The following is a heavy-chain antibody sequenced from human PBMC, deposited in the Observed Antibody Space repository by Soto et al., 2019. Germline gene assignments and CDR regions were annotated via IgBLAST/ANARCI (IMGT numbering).Heavy chain of an antibody. J-gene: IGHJ4*02. CDR3: ARVSGYDFWSGYGY. D-gene: IGHD3-3*01. CDR1: GYTFTSYD. Sequence: ASVTVSWQASGYTFTSYDINWVRQATGQGLEWMGWMNPNSGNTGYAQKFQGRVTMTRNTSISTAYMELSSLRSEDTAVYYCARVSGYDFWSGYGYWGQGTLVTVSS. CDR2: MNPNSGNT. V-gene: IGHV1-8*01.